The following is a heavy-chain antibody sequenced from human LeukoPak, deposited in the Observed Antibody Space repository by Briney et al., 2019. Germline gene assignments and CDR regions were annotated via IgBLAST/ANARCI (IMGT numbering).Heavy chain of an antibody. J-gene: IGHJ6*02. CDR1: GFTFSSYE. CDR2: ISSSGSTI. D-gene: IGHD3-3*01. Sequence: PGGSLRLSCAASGFTFSSYEMNWVRQPPGKGLEWVSYISSSGSTIYYADSVKGRFTISRDNAKNSLYLQMNSLRAEDTAVYYCARVPITIFGVVILGCMDVWGQGTTVTVSS. V-gene: IGHV3-48*03. CDR3: ARVPITIFGVVILGCMDV.